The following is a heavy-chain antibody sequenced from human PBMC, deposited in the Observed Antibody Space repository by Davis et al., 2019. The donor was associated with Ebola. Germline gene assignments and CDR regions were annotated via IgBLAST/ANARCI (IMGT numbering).Heavy chain of an antibody. J-gene: IGHJ2*01. CDR1: GFSLTSTGVG. CDR2: IYWNNHK. V-gene: IGHV2-5*01. CDR3: AHRADFWYFDL. Sequence: SGPTLVKPTQTLTLTCTFSGFSLTSTGVGVGWVRQPPGKALEWLALIYWNNHKVYSPSLNSRLTITKDTSKNQVVLTMSNMDPGDTATYYCAHRADFWYFDLWGRGTQVTVSS.